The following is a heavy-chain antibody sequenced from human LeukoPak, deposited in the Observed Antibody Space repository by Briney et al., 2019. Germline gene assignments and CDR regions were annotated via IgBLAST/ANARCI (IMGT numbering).Heavy chain of an antibody. J-gene: IGHJ6*02. CDR3: ARDPGYCSSTSCSIV. Sequence: PGRSLRLSCAASGFTFDDYGMSWVRQAPGKGLEWVSGINWNGGSTGYADSVKGRFTISRDNAKNSLYLQMNSLRAEDTALYHCARDPGYCSSTSCSIVWGQGTTVTVSS. CDR1: GFTFDDYG. CDR2: INWNGGST. D-gene: IGHD2-2*01. V-gene: IGHV3-20*01.